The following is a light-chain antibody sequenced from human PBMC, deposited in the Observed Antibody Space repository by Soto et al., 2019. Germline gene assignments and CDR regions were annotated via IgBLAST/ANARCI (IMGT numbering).Light chain of an antibody. Sequence: VLTQPPSASGSPGQSVTISCTGTSSDVGGYNYVSWYQQHPGKAPKLMIYEVSKRPSGVPDRFSGSKSGNTASLTVSGLQAEDEADYYCSSYAGSNNLVVFGGGTKLTVL. CDR2: EVS. V-gene: IGLV2-8*01. CDR1: SSDVGGYNY. CDR3: SSYAGSNNLVV. J-gene: IGLJ2*01.